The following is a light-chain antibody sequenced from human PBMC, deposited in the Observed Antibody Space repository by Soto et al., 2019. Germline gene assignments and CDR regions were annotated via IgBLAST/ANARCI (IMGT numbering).Light chain of an antibody. V-gene: IGLV1-47*01. J-gene: IGLJ3*02. Sequence: QSVLTQPPSASGTPGQRGTISCSGSSSNIGSNYVYWYQQLPGTAPKHLIFRNNQRPSGVPDRFSGSKSGTSASLAISGLRSEDEADYYCAAWDGNLSGWVFGGGTKVTVL. CDR3: AAWDGNLSGWV. CDR1: SSNIGSNY. CDR2: RNN.